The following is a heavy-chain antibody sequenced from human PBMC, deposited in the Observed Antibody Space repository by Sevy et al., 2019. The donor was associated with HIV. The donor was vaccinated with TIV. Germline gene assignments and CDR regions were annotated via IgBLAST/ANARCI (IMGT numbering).Heavy chain of an antibody. J-gene: IGHJ4*02. D-gene: IGHD1-20*01. Sequence: SETLSLTCAVYGGSFSGYYWSWIRQPPGKGLEWIGEINHSGSTNYNPSLKSRVTISVDTSKNQFSLKLSSVTAADTAVYYCASRIIREYNWNDGGYFDYWGQGTLVTVSS. V-gene: IGHV4-34*01. CDR1: GGSFSGYY. CDR2: INHSGST. CDR3: ASRIIREYNWNDGGYFDY.